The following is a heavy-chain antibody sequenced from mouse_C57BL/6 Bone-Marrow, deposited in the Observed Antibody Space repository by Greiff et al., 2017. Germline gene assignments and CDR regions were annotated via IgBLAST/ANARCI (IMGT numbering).Heavy chain of an antibody. CDR3: ARPYYSNYWYVDV. CDR1: GYTFTSYW. D-gene: IGHD2-5*01. Sequence: VQLQQPGAELVKPGASVKMSCKASGYTFTSYWITWVKQRPGQGLEWIGDIYPGSGSTNYNEKFKSKATLTVDTSSSTAYMQLSSLTSEASAVYDCARPYYSNYWYVDVWGTGTTVTVSS. J-gene: IGHJ1*03. V-gene: IGHV1-55*01. CDR2: IYPGSGST.